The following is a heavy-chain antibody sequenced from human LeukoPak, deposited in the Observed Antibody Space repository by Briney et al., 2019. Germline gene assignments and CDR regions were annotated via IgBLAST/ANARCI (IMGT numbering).Heavy chain of an antibody. CDR3: ARDCTNGVCFRFDP. CDR2: ISSSSSYI. J-gene: IGHJ5*02. Sequence: GGSLRLSCSASGFTFSSYSMNWVRQAPGKGLEWVSSISSSSSYIYYAHSVKGRFTISRDNAKNSLYLQMNSLRAEDTAVYYCARDCTNGVCFRFDPWGQGTLVTVSS. D-gene: IGHD2-8*01. CDR1: GFTFSSYS. V-gene: IGHV3-21*01.